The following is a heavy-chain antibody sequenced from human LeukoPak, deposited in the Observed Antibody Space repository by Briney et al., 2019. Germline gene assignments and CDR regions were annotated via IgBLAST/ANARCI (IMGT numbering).Heavy chain of an antibody. Sequence: SETLSLTCTVSGGSISNRNYHWGWIRQPPGKGLEWIGSICSSGSAYYNPSLKSRVTTSIDTSKNQFSLRLTSVTAADTAVYYCARVTLDYDYVWGSYRYPGNFVYWGQGTLVTVSS. V-gene: IGHV4-39*01. CDR2: ICSSGSA. J-gene: IGHJ4*02. CDR1: GGSISNRNYH. CDR3: ARVTLDYDYVWGSYRYPGNFVY. D-gene: IGHD3-16*02.